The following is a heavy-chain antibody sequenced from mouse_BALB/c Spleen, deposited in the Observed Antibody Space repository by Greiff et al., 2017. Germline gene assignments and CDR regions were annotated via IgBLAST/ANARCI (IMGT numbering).Heavy chain of an antibody. CDR2: INPSSGYT. J-gene: IGHJ4*01. D-gene: IGHD2-14*01. CDR1: GYTFTSYT. V-gene: IGHV1-4*02. Sequence: VQLQQSAAELARPGASVKMSCKASGYTFTSYTMHWVKQRPGQGLEWIGYINPSSGYTEYNQKFKDKTTLTADKSSSTAYMQLSSLTSEDSAVYYCVPRYDYAMDYWGQGTSVTVSS. CDR3: VPRYDYAMDY.